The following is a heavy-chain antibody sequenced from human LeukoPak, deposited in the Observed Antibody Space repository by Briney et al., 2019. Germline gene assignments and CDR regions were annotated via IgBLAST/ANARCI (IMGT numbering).Heavy chain of an antibody. V-gene: IGHV4-34*01. CDR1: GGSFSRYY. CDR2: INHSGST. Sequence: ETLSLTCAVYGGSFSRYYWSWIRQPPGKGLEWIGEINHSGSTNYNPSLKSRVTISVDTSKNQFSLKLSSVTAADTAVYYCARDLVRGVRPGGWFDPWGQGTLVTVSS. D-gene: IGHD3-10*01. J-gene: IGHJ5*02. CDR3: ARDLVRGVRPGGWFDP.